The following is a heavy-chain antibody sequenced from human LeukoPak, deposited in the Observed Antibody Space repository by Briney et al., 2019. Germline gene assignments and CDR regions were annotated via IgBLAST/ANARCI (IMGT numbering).Heavy chain of an antibody. CDR2: IKEDGSEK. CDR3: AKEGY. V-gene: IGHV3-7*03. Sequence: GGSLRLSCAADGFTFRKHWMSWVRQAMGKGLECVAKIKEDGSEKHYVDSVKGRFTISRDNTKNSLYLQMNSLRAEDTAVYYCAKEGYWGQGTLVTVSS. CDR1: GFTFRKHW. J-gene: IGHJ4*02.